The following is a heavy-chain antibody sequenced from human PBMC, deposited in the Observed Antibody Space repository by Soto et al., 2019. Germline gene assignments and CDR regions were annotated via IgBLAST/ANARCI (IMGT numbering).Heavy chain of an antibody. V-gene: IGHV4-59*01. CDR3: ARVPHGGYIDY. D-gene: IGHD2-15*01. CDR2: IYYTGST. J-gene: IGHJ4*02. Sequence: SETLSLTCTVSGGSISSYYWSWIRQPPGKGLEWIGYIYYTGSTNYNPSLRSRVTISVDRSKNQFSLKLSSVTAADTAVYYCARVPHGGYIDYWGQGTLVTVSS. CDR1: GGSISSYY.